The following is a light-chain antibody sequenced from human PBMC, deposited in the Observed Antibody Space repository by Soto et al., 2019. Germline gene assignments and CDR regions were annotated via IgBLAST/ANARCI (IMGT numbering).Light chain of an antibody. CDR2: DAS. Sequence: DIQMTQSPSSLSASVGDTVTITCQASRDIADSLNWYQQRAGQAPKLLIFDASNLQSGVPARFSGSGSGTSFILTIGSLQPEDFATYYCQQYNDPFTFGGGTKVEIK. V-gene: IGKV1-33*01. CDR3: QQYNDPFT. CDR1: RDIADS. J-gene: IGKJ4*01.